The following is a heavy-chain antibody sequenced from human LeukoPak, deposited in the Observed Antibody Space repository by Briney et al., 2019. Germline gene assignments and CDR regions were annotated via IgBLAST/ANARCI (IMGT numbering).Heavy chain of an antibody. Sequence: SETLSLTCSVSGDSMSSSSYYWVWIRQSPGQGLEWIGYIYYSGSTNYNPSLKSRVTISVDTSKNQFSLKLSSVTAADTAVYYCARETSQKGAHYMDVWGKGTTVTISS. D-gene: IGHD3-16*01. V-gene: IGHV4-61*01. CDR2: IYYSGST. CDR3: ARETSQKGAHYMDV. CDR1: GDSMSSSSYY. J-gene: IGHJ6*03.